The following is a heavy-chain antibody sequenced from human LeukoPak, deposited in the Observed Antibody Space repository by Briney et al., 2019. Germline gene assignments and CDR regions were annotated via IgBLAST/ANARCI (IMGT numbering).Heavy chain of an antibody. J-gene: IGHJ4*02. CDR2: IRYDGSNK. V-gene: IGHV3-30*02. Sequence: GGSLRLSCAASGFTFSSYGMHWGRQAPGKGLEWVAFIRYDGSNKYYAVSVKGRFTISRDNSKNTLYLQMNSLRAEDTAVYYCAKSKPITIFGVVHRWGQGTLVTVSS. CDR3: AKSKPITIFGVVHR. CDR1: GFTFSSYG. D-gene: IGHD3-3*01.